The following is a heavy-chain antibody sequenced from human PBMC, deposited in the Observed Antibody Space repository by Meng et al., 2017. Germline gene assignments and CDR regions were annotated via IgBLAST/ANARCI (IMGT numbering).Heavy chain of an antibody. V-gene: IGHV3-23*01. CDR2: ISGSGGST. J-gene: IGHJ6*02. D-gene: IGHD3-16*02. Sequence: GGSLRLSGAASGFTFSSYAMSGVRQAPGKGLEWDSAISGSGGSTYYADTVKGRFTISRDNSKNTLYLQMNSLRAEDTAVYYCAKDYLSFTAAYGMDVWGQGTTVTVSS. CDR3: AKDYLSFTAAYGMDV. CDR1: GFTFSSYA.